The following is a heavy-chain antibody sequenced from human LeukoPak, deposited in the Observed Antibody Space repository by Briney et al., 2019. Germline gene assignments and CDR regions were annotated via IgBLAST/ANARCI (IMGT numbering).Heavy chain of an antibody. D-gene: IGHD3-22*01. Sequence: QPGGSLRPSCAASGFTFRTYWMHWVRQAPGKGLVWVSRIDAEGTTTTYADSVKGRFTISRDNAKNTLYLQMNSLRAGDTAVYYCARRYHYDSSGYQFDYWGQGTLVTVSS. V-gene: IGHV3-74*01. CDR1: GFTFRTYW. CDR2: IDAEGTTT. J-gene: IGHJ4*02. CDR3: ARRYHYDSSGYQFDY.